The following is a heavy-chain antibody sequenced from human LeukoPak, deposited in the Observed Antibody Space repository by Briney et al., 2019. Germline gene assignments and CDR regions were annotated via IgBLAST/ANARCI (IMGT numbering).Heavy chain of an antibody. Sequence: PSETLSLTCTVSGGSISSSRYYWGWIRQPPGKGLEWIGSIYYSGSTYYNPSLKSQVTISVDTSKNQFSLKLSSVTAADTAVYYCARLRSYDFWSGYYNWFDPWGQGTLVTVSS. CDR3: ARLRSYDFWSGYYNWFDP. V-gene: IGHV4-39*01. CDR1: GGSISSSRYY. CDR2: IYYSGST. J-gene: IGHJ5*02. D-gene: IGHD3-3*01.